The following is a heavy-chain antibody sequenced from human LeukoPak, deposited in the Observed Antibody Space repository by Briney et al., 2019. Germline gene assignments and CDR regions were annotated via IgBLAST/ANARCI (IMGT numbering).Heavy chain of an antibody. Sequence: GGSLRLSCAASGFTFSSNHMSWVRQAPGKGLEWVSVIYSGGNTYYADSVKGRFTISRDNAKNSLYLQMNSLRAEDTAVYYCARDDCSSTSCFFDYWGQGTLVTVSS. V-gene: IGHV3-53*01. CDR2: IYSGGNT. CDR1: GFTFSSNH. D-gene: IGHD2-2*01. CDR3: ARDDCSSTSCFFDY. J-gene: IGHJ4*02.